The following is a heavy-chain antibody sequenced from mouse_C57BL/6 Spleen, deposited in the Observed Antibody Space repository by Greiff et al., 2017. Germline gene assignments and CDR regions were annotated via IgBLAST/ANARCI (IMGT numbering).Heavy chain of an antibody. J-gene: IGHJ4*01. Sequence: VQLQQSGAELVRPGASVTLSCKASGYTFTDYEMHWVKQTPVHGLEWIGAIDPETGGTAYNQKFKGKAILTADKSSSTAYRALRSLTSEDSAVYYCTRSGPMDYWGQGTSVTVSS. D-gene: IGHD3-1*01. CDR3: TRSGPMDY. CDR1: GYTFTDYE. V-gene: IGHV1-15*01. CDR2: IDPETGGT.